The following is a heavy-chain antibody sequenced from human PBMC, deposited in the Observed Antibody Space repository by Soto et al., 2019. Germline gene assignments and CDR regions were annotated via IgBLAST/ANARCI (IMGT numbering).Heavy chain of an antibody. D-gene: IGHD6-13*01. CDR1: GGSISEKY. CDR3: VASLAASGLNWLDP. V-gene: IGHV4-4*07. Sequence: LSLTCIVSGGSISEKYWNWVRQPPGKGLEWIGLIFANGHTDYNPSLKSRVTMSVDASKNQFSLRLTSMTAADTAVYYCVASLAASGLNWLDPWGRGTLVTVSS. J-gene: IGHJ5*02. CDR2: IFANGHT.